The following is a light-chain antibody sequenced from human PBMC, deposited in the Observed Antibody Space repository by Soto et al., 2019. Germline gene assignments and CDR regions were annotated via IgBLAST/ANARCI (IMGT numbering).Light chain of an antibody. CDR2: DVS. V-gene: IGLV2-14*03. J-gene: IGLJ2*01. CDR3: SSYTSSSTQV. Sequence: QSALTQPASVSGSPGRSITISCSGTSRDVGAYNYVSWYQQHPGKAPKLMIYDVSNRPSGVSNRFSGSKSGNTSSLTISGLQAEDEAEYYCSSYTSSSTQVFGGGTKLTVL. CDR1: SRDVGAYNY.